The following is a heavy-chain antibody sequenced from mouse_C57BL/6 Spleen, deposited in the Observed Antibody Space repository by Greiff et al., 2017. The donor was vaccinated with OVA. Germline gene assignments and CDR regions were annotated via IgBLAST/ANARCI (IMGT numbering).Heavy chain of an antibody. V-gene: IGHV3-6*01. D-gene: IGHD3-2*01. CDR3: ARSSDISADV. CDR2: ISYDGSN. Sequence: DVKLQESGPGLVKPSQSLSLTCSVTGYSITSGYYWNWIRQFPGNKLEWMGYISYDGSNNYNPSLKNRISITRDTSKNQFFLKLNSVTTEDTATYYCARSSDISADVWGTGTTVTVSS. CDR1: GYSITSGYY. J-gene: IGHJ1*03.